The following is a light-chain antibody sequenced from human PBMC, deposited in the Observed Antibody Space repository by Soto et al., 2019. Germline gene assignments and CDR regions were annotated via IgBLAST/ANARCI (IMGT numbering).Light chain of an antibody. CDR2: DAS. Sequence: DIQMTQSPSTLSASVGDTVSITCRASQSISGWMAWYQQRPGKVPKLLIFDASSLESGVPSRFSGSGSGTDFTLTISCLQSEDFATYYCQQYYSYPWTFGQGTKVDIK. CDR3: QQYYSYPWT. J-gene: IGKJ1*01. V-gene: IGKV1-5*01. CDR1: QSISGW.